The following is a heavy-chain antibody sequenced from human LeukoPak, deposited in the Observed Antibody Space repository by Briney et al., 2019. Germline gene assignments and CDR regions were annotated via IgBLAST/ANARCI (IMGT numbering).Heavy chain of an antibody. V-gene: IGHV4-39*01. J-gene: IGHJ4*02. CDR3: VPYTGGQTGYFDY. Sequence: PSGTLSLTCTVSGGSISGSSYYWGWIRQPPGKGLEWIGSMHYRGSTYYSPSLKSRVTITVDTSKNQFSLKLSSVTAADTAVYYCVPYTGGQTGYFDYWGQGTLVTVSS. CDR2: MHYRGST. D-gene: IGHD3-16*01. CDR1: GGSISGSSYY.